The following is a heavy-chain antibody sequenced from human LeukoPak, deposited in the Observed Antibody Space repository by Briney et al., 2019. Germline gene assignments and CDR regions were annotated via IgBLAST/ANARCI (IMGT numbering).Heavy chain of an antibody. CDR1: GYTFTSYG. CDR2: ISAYNGNT. V-gene: IGHV1-18*01. J-gene: IGHJ5*02. Sequence: ASVKVSCTASGYTFTSYGISWVRQAPGQGLEWMGWISAYNGNTNYAQKLQGRVTMTTDTSTSTAYMELRSLRSDDTAVYYCARGPESAAISVTPLFNPWGQGTLVTVSS. CDR3: ARGPESAAISVTPLFNP. D-gene: IGHD2-2*02.